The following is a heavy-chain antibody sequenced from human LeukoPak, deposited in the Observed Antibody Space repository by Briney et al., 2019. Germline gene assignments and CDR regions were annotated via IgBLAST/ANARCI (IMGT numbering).Heavy chain of an antibody. Sequence: GGSLRLSCAASGSTFSSYAMSWVRQAPGKGLEWVSAISGSGGSTYYADSVKGRFTISRDNSKNTLYLQMNSLRAEDTAVYYCAKVELRYFDWLLRRGAFDYWGQGTLVTVSS. CDR2: ISGSGGST. CDR1: GSTFSSYA. CDR3: AKVELRYFDWLLRRGAFDY. D-gene: IGHD3-9*01. V-gene: IGHV3-23*01. J-gene: IGHJ4*02.